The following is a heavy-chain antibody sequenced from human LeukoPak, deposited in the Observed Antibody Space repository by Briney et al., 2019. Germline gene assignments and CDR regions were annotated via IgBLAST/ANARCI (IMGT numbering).Heavy chain of an antibody. J-gene: IGHJ4*02. CDR2: IKSKTDGGAT. V-gene: IGHV3-15*01. CDR3: TTDLLDY. Sequence: GGSLRLSCTASGFTLFTFNNAWMSWVRQTPGKGLEWIGRIKSKTDGGATEYTAPVKGRLSISRDDSKNTVYLQMNSLKTEDTAVYYCTTDLLDYWGQGTLVTVSS. CDR1: GFTLFTFNNAW.